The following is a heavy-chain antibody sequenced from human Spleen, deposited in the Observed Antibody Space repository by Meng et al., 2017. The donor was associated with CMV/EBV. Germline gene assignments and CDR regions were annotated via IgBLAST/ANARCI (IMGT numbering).Heavy chain of an antibody. J-gene: IGHJ5*02. D-gene: IGHD3-9*01. V-gene: IGHV3-21*06. CDR2: ISSSGSFI. Sequence: GESLKISCTASGFTFSRYTMNWVRQAPGQGLEWVSSISSSGSFIFYAGSVKGRFTISRDNAKNSLSLQMNSLRAEDTAVYYCARDVVLDLLTGLSVTTHDSWGQGTLVTVSS. CDR1: GFTFSRYT. CDR3: ARDVVLDLLTGLSVTTHDS.